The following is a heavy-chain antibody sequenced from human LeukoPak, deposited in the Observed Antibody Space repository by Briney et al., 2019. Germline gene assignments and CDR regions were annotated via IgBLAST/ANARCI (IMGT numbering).Heavy chain of an antibody. V-gene: IGHV3-23*01. D-gene: IGHD2-15*01. CDR3: AKISVNCSGGSCYY. CDR2: ISGNGGST. Sequence: GGSLRLSCAASGFTFSSYAMNWVRQAPGKGLEWVSAISGNGGSTYYADSVKGRFTISRDNSKNTLYLQMNSLRAEDTAVYYCAKISVNCSGGSCYYWGQGTLVTVSS. CDR1: GFTFSSYA. J-gene: IGHJ4*02.